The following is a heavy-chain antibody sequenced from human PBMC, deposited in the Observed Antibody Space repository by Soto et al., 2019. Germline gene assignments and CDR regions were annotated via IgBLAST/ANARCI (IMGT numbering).Heavy chain of an antibody. CDR3: ARVSSQWELLYLDY. D-gene: IGHD1-26*01. CDR2: IYYSGST. CDR1: GGSISSYY. J-gene: IGHJ4*02. V-gene: IGHV4-59*01. Sequence: SETLSLTCTVSGGSISSYYWSWIRQPPGKGLEWIGYIYYSGSTNYNPSLKSRVTISVDTSKNQLSLKLSSVTAADTAVYYCARVSSQWELLYLDYWGQGTLVTVSS.